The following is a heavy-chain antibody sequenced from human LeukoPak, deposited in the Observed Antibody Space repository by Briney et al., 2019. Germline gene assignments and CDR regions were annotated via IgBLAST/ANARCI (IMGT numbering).Heavy chain of an antibody. Sequence: ASVKVSCKASGYTFTSYAMDWVRQAPGQRLEWMGWINTGNGDTKYSQKFQGRVTITRDTSASTAYMELSSLRSEDTAVYYCARDRTSYYDSRGYTFDYWGQGALVIVSS. CDR3: ARDRTSYYDSRGYTFDY. CDR2: INTGNGDT. D-gene: IGHD3-22*01. J-gene: IGHJ4*02. CDR1: GYTFTSYA. V-gene: IGHV1-3*04.